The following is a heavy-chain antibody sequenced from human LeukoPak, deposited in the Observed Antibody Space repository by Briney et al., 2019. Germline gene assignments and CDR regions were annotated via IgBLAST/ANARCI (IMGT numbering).Heavy chain of an antibody. J-gene: IGHJ4*02. CDR2: MNPNSGNT. CDR1: GDTFTSND. D-gene: IGHD2-2*01. CDR3: ARGPPAAPLDY. Sequence: GASVKGPCKASGDTFTSNDINWVRQATGQGREWMGWMNPNSGNTGYAQKFQGRVTMTRNTSISTAYMELSSMRSEDTAVYYCARGPPAAPLDYWGQGTLVPVSS. V-gene: IGHV1-8*01.